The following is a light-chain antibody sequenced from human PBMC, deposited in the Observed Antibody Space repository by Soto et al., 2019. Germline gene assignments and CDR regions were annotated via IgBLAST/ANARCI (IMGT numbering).Light chain of an antibody. CDR2: GAS. V-gene: IGKV3-20*01. Sequence: ETMMTQSPDTPSVSLGERATLSCRASQSLRSSLAWYQQKPGQAPRLLIYGASSRATGIPDRFSGSGSGTDFTLTISRLEPEDFAVYYCQQYGSSRTFGQGTRLEIK. CDR3: QQYGSSRT. J-gene: IGKJ5*01. CDR1: QSLRSS.